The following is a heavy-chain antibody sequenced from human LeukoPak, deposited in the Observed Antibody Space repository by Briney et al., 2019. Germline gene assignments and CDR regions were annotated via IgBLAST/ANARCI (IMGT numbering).Heavy chain of an antibody. CDR3: ARDTRDYYDSSGYYLY. V-gene: IGHV4-4*07. J-gene: IGHJ4*02. CDR1: GDSISSYY. CDR2: LYISGST. D-gene: IGHD3-22*01. Sequence: VKPSETLSLTCTVSGDSISSYYWSWIRQPAGKGLEWIGRLYISGSTNYNPSLKSRVTMSVDTSKNQFSLKLSSVTAADTAVYYCARDTRDYYDSSGYYLYWGQGTLVTVSS.